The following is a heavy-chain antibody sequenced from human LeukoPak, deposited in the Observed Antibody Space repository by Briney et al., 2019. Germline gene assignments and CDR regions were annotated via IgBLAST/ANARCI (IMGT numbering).Heavy chain of an antibody. CDR1: GGSISSYY. V-gene: IGHV4-4*07. J-gene: IGHJ6*02. CDR2: IYTSGST. D-gene: IGHD3-3*01. Sequence: SETLSLTCTVSGGSISSYYWSWIRQPAGKGLEWIGRIYTSGSTNYNPSLKSRVTMSVDTSKNQFSLKLSSVTASDTAVYYCVRIFGYYQEAMDVWGPGITVTVSS. CDR3: VRIFGYYQEAMDV.